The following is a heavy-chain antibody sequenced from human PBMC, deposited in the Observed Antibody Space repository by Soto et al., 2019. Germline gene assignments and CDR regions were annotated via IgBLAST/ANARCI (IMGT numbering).Heavy chain of an antibody. CDR3: ARATTVTSSFFYYGLDV. J-gene: IGHJ6*02. D-gene: IGHD4-17*01. Sequence: PSETLPLTCPVSGGSISNDDYYWTWIRKPPGKGLEWIGHIYYNGNTYYNPSLKSRLTMSLDTSQNQFSLHLTSVIAADSASYFCARATTVTSSFFYYGLDVWGQGTTVT. CDR1: GGSISNDDYY. V-gene: IGHV4-30-4*08. CDR2: IYYNGNT.